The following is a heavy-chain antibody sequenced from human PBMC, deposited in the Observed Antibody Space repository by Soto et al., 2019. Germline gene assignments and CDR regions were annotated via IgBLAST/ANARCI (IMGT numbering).Heavy chain of an antibody. D-gene: IGHD3-22*01. J-gene: IGHJ4*02. CDR3: ARVVGDYYDSSGYYPYFDY. CDR1: GGSISSYY. CDR2: IYYSGST. V-gene: IGHV4-59*01. Sequence: PSETLSLTCTVSGGSISSYYWSWIRQPPGKGLEWIGYIYYSGSTNYNPSLKSRVTISVDTSKNQFSLKLSSVTAADTAVYYCARVVGDYYDSSGYYPYFDYWGQGTLVTVSS.